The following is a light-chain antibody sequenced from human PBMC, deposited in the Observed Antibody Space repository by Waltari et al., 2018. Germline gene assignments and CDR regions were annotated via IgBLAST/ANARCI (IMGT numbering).Light chain of an antibody. V-gene: IGKV1-8*01. CDR1: QSVTSY. J-gene: IGKJ2*01. CDR3: QQYYSYPYT. Sequence: AIRMTQSPSSFSASTGDTVTITCRANQSVTSYLAWYRQKPGRAPKLLLYAVSTLQSGIPSRFSGAGSGTDFTLTINCLQSEDFATYYCQQYYSYPYTFGQGTKLEI. CDR2: AVS.